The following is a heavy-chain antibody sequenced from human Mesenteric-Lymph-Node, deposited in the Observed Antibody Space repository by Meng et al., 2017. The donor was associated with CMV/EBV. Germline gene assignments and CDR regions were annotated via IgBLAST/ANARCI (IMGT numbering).Heavy chain of an antibody. CDR1: GGSISSSSYY. J-gene: IGHJ5*02. V-gene: IGHV4-61*01. D-gene: IGHD4-23*01. CDR2: IYYTGST. CDR3: ARDRRGVVTPTYWFDP. Sequence: SETLSLTCTVSGGSISSSSYYWSWIRQPPGKGLEWIGYIYYTGSTDYNPSLKSRVTISIDMSKNQFSLKLSSVTAADTAVYYCARDRRGVVTPTYWFDPWGQGTLVTVSS.